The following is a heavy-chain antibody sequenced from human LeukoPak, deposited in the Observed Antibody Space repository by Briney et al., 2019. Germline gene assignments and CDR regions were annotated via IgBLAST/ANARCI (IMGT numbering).Heavy chain of an antibody. CDR3: ARGASGYSYG. V-gene: IGHV3-48*01. J-gene: IGHJ4*02. Sequence: GGSLRLSCAASGFTFSSHNMNWVRQAPGKGLEWISFINFKSEDIRYADSVEGRFIISRDNARKSLYLHMNSLRAEDTAVYYCARGASGYSYGWGQGTLVTVSS. D-gene: IGHD5-18*01. CDR1: GFTFSSHN. CDR2: INFKSEDI.